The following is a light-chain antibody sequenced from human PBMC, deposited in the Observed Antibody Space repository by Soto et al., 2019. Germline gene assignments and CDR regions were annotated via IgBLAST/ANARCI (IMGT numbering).Light chain of an antibody. CDR2: GAS. V-gene: IGKV3-20*01. CDR1: QSVNTSY. J-gene: IGKJ4*01. CDR3: QQYGSVPLT. Sequence: EIVLTQSPGTLSLSPGERATLSCRASQSVNTSYLAWYQQKPGQAPRLLIYGASSRATGIPDRFSGSGSGADFTLTISRLEPEDFAVYYCQQYGSVPLTFGGGTKVESK.